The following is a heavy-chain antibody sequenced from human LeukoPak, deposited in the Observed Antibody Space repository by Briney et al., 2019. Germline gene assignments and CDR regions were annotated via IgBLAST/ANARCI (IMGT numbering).Heavy chain of an antibody. D-gene: IGHD6-19*01. CDR3: AKDTRAVAGTGFDY. CDR1: GFTFDDYA. V-gene: IGHV3-9*01. Sequence: GGSLRLSCAASGFTFDDYAMHWVRQAPGKGLEWVSGISWNSGSIGYADSVKGRFTISRDNAKNSLYLQMNSLRAEDTALYYCAKDTRAVAGTGFDYWGQGTLVTVSS. J-gene: IGHJ4*02. CDR2: ISWNSGSI.